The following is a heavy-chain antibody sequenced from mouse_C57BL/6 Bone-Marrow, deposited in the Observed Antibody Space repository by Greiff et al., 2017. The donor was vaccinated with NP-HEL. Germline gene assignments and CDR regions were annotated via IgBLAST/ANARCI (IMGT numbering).Heavy chain of an antibody. CDR2: IWTGGGN. CDR3: ARNITTVVENFDY. D-gene: IGHD1-1*01. Sequence: QVQLMQSGPGLVAPSQSLSITCTVSGFSLTSYAISWVRQPPGKGLEWLGVIWTGGGNNYNSALKSRLSISKDNSKSQVFLKMNSLQTDDTARYYCARNITTVVENFDYWGQGTTLTVSS. CDR1: GFSLTSYA. V-gene: IGHV2-9-1*01. J-gene: IGHJ2*01.